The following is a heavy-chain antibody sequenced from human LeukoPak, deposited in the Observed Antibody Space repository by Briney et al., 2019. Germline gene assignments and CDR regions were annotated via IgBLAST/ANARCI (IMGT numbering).Heavy chain of an antibody. CDR1: GDSISSDGYS. CDR3: ARETRYCSGGSCYSGMDV. D-gene: IGHD2-15*01. CDR2: IYHSGST. Sequence: SETLSLTCAVSGDSISSDGYSWSWIRQPPGKGLEWIGYIYHSGSTYYNPSLKSRVTISVDRSKNQFSLKLSFVTAADTAVYYCARETRYCSGGSCYSGMDVWGQGTTVTVSS. J-gene: IGHJ6*02. V-gene: IGHV4-30-2*01.